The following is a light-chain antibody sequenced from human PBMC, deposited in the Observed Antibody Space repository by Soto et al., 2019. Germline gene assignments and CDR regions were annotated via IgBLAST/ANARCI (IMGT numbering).Light chain of an antibody. V-gene: IGKV1-39*01. CDR1: QSINND. Sequence: DFRMTQSPSSLSASVGDRVTITCRASQSINNDLNWYQQKPGKAPNLLIYAASSLESGVPSRFSGSGSGTHFTLTISSLQPEDFATYYCQQSYSGPRTFGGGTKVEIK. J-gene: IGKJ4*01. CDR3: QQSYSGPRT. CDR2: AAS.